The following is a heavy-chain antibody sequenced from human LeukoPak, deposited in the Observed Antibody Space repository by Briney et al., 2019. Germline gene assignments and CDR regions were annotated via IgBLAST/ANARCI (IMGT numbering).Heavy chain of an antibody. V-gene: IGHV1-3*03. D-gene: IGHD3-22*01. CDR3: ARAVITTNSFFFDY. J-gene: IGHJ4*02. Sequence: ASVKVSCKASGYTFTSYAMHWVRQAPGQRLEWMGWINAGNGNTKYSQEFQGRVTITRDTSASTAYMELSSLRSEDMAVYYCARAVITTNSFFFDYWGQGTLVIVSS. CDR1: GYTFTSYA. CDR2: INAGNGNT.